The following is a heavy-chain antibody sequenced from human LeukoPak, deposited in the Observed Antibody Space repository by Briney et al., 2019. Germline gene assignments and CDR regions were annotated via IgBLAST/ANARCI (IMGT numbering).Heavy chain of an antibody. CDR1: GGSISTYY. D-gene: IGHD3-10*01. CDR3: ARDSPYYYGSGSATYYMDV. J-gene: IGHJ6*03. Sequence: TSETLSLTCTVSGGSISTYYWSWIRQPPGKGLEWIGYIYYSGSTNYNPSLKSRVTISVDTSKNQFSLKLSSVTAADTAVYYCARDSPYYYGSGSATYYMDVWGKGTTVTISS. CDR2: IYYSGST. V-gene: IGHV4-59*01.